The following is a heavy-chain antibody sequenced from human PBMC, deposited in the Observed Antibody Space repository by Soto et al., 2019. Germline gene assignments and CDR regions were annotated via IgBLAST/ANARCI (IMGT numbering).Heavy chain of an antibody. D-gene: IGHD2-2*01. CDR1: GFTFSSYG. CDR2: IWYDGSNK. CDR3: ARVDIVVVPAATTNYYYYYMDV. J-gene: IGHJ6*03. V-gene: IGHV3-33*01. Sequence: QVQLVESGAGVIEPGRSLRLSCAASGFTFSSYGMHWVRQAPGKGLGWVAVIWYDGSNKYYADSVKGRFTISRDNSKNTLYLQMNSLRAEDTAVYYCARVDIVVVPAATTNYYYYYMDVWGKGTTVTVSS.